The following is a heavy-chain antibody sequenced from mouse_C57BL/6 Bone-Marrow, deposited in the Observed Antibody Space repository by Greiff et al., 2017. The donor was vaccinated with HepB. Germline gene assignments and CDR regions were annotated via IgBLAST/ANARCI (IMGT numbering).Heavy chain of an antibody. CDR3: ARVYGSSPYYAMDY. CDR2: INPNNGGT. V-gene: IGHV1-26*01. D-gene: IGHD1-1*01. J-gene: IGHJ4*01. CDR1: GYTFTDYY. Sequence: EVQLQQSGPELVKPGASVKISCKASGYTFTDYYMNWVKQSHGKSLEWIGDINPNNGGTSYNQKFKGKATLTVDTSSSTAYMALRSLTSEDSAVYYCARVYGSSPYYAMDYWGQGTSVTVSS.